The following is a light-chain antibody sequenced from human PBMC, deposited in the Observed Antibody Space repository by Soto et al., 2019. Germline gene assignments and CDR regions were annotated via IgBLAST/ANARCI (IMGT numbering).Light chain of an antibody. CDR2: DAS. CDR1: PSISSW. V-gene: IGKV1-5*01. J-gene: IGKJ1*01. Sequence: DIQMTQSPSTLSASVGDRVTITCRASPSISSWLAWYQQKPGKAPKLLIYDASSLESGVPSRFSGSGSGTEFTLTISSLQPDDFATYYYQQYNSYSRTFGQGTKVEIK. CDR3: QQYNSYSRT.